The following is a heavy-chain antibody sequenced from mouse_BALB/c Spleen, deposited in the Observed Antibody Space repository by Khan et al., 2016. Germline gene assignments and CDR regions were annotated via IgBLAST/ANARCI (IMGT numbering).Heavy chain of an antibody. CDR3: ASGSLY. V-gene: IGHV9-2-1*01. CDR1: GYSFTDYS. CDR2: LNTETGRP. J-gene: IGHJ2*01. D-gene: IGHD1-1*02. Sequence: QVQLVQSGPGLVKPGESLKISCKASGYSFTDYSMRWVKQAPGKGLQWMGWLNTETGRPTYAPAFKERFAFSLETSDSTPYLQINTLKNEDTAIYLCASGSLYRGQGNTLTVTS.